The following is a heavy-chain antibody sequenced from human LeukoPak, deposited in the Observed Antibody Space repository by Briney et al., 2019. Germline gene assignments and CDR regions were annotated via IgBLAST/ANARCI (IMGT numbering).Heavy chain of an antibody. Sequence: GGSLRLSCAASGFTFSAYAMSWVRQAPGKGLEWVSTPSGSGDATYYADSVKGRFSVSRDNSKNTLYLQMNSLRVEDTAVYYCAKGGSPGGHLGHDHWGQGTLVTVSS. CDR3: AKGGSPGGHLGHDH. CDR2: PSGSGDAT. CDR1: GFTFSAYA. D-gene: IGHD4-23*01. V-gene: IGHV3-23*01. J-gene: IGHJ5*02.